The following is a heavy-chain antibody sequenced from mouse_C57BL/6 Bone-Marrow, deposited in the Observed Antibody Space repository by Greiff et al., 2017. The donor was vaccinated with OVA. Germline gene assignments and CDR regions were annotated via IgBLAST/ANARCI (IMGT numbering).Heavy chain of an antibody. J-gene: IGHJ1*03. V-gene: IGHV5-12*01. Sequence: EVMLVESGGGLVQPGGSLKLSCAASGFTFSDYYMYWVRQTPEQRLEWVAYISNGGGSTYYPDTVKGRFTISRDNAKNTLYLQMSRLKSEDTAMYYSARQEGHGRGWYFDVWGTGTTVTVSS. CDR2: ISNGGGST. CDR3: ARQEGHGRGWYFDV. CDR1: GFTFSDYY. D-gene: IGHD1-2*01.